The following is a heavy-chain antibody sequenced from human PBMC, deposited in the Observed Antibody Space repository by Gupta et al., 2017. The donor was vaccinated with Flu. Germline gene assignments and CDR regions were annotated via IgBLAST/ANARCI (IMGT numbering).Heavy chain of an antibody. V-gene: IGHV1-2*02. Sequence: QVQLVQSGAEVKKPGASVKVSCKASGYTFTGYYMHWVRQAPGQGLEWMGWINPNSGGTNYAQKFQGGVTMTRDTSISTAYMELSRLRSDDTAVDYCARGRVLDTAMAVWWFDPWGQGTLVTVSS. J-gene: IGHJ5*02. CDR1: GYTFTGYY. D-gene: IGHD5-18*01. CDR2: INPNSGGT. CDR3: ARGRVLDTAMAVWWFDP.